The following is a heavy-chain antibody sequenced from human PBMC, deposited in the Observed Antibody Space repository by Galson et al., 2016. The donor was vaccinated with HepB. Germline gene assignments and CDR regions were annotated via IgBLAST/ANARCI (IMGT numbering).Heavy chain of an antibody. CDR3: VRMGHCPAYGVCFNNYFHG. CDR2: IDGADGGDGIT. J-gene: IGHJ4*01. V-gene: IGHV3-23*03. D-gene: IGHD2-8*01. CDR1: GFSFMSYR. Sequence: SLRLSCAASGFSFMSYRMAWVRQAPGKGLEWLSEIDGADGGDGITHYTDSVKGRFAISRDNSKNALYLQMNSRRADDTALYFCVRMGHCPAYGVCFNNYFHGWGHGTLVTFS.